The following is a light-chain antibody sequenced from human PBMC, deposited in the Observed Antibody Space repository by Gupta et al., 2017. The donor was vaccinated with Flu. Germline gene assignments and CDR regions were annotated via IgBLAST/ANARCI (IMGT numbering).Light chain of an antibody. J-gene: IGLJ2*01. CDR3: NSRDRSGNQLV. Sequence: SSELTQDPAVSVALGQTVRITCQGDSLRYYSVTWYQQKPGQAPVVVIFGQNNRPSGLPDRFSGFTSGNTASLAITGAQAEDEADYYCNSRDRSGNQLVFGGGTKLTVL. V-gene: IGLV3-19*01. CDR2: GQN. CDR1: SLRYYS.